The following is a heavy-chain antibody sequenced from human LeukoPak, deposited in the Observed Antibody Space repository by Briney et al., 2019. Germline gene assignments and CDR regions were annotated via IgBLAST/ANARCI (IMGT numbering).Heavy chain of an antibody. CDR2: ISGDGGST. CDR3: AKDFSSGTYYPYYYYGMDV. Sequence: GGSLRLSCAASGFTFDDYAMHWVRQAPGKGLEWVSLISGDGGSTYYADSVKGRFTISRDNSENSLYLQMNSLRTEDTALYYCAKDFSSGTYYPYYYYGMDVWGQGTTVTVSS. D-gene: IGHD3-10*01. J-gene: IGHJ6*02. CDR1: GFTFDDYA. V-gene: IGHV3-43*02.